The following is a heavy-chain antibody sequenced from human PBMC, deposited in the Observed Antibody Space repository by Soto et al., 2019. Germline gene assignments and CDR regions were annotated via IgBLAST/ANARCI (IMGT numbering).Heavy chain of an antibody. J-gene: IGHJ5*02. D-gene: IGHD6-19*01. CDR1: GYTFTSYG. V-gene: IGHV1-18*01. Sequence: QVPLVQSGAEVKKPGASVKVSCKASGYTFTSYGISWVRQAPGQGLEWMGWISAYNGNTNYAQKLQGRVTRTTDTSTSTAYMELRSLRSDATAVYYCARESAVAALDPWGQGTLVTVSS. CDR2: ISAYNGNT. CDR3: ARESAVAALDP.